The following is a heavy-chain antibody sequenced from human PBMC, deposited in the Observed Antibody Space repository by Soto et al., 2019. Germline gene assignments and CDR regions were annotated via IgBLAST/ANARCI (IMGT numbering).Heavy chain of an antibody. V-gene: IGHV5-51*01. J-gene: IGHJ6*02. CDR3: ARLKEGYSSSYENYYYYYGMDV. Sequence: GESLKISCKGSGYSFTSYWIGWVRQMPGKGLEWMGIIYPGDSDTRYSPSFQGQVTISADKSISTAYLQWSSLKASDTAMYYCARLKEGYSSSYENYYYYYGMDVWGQGTTVTVPS. CDR2: IYPGDSDT. D-gene: IGHD6-6*01. CDR1: GYSFTSYW.